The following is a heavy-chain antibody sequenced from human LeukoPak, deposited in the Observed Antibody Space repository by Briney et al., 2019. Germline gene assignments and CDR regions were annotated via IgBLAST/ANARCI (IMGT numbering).Heavy chain of an antibody. D-gene: IGHD4-17*01. CDR3: ARVRLRSTGGTFDY. Sequence: SETLSLTCTVSGGSISSYYWSWIRQPPGKGLEWIGYIYYSGSTNYNPSLKSRVTISVDTSKNQFSLKLSSVTAADTAVYYCARVRLRSTGGTFDYWGQGTLVTVSS. V-gene: IGHV4-59*01. CDR2: IYYSGST. CDR1: GGSISSYY. J-gene: IGHJ4*02.